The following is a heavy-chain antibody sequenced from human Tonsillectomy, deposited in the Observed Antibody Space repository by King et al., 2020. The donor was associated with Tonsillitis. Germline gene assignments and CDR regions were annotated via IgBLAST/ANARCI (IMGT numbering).Heavy chain of an antibody. D-gene: IGHD1-14*01. Sequence: QLVQSGAEVKKPGASVKVSCKASGYTFTNYGISWVRQAPGQGLEWMGGISAYNGNTNYAQKLQGRVTMTTDTSTSTAYMELRSLRSDDTAVYYCARDRRQNRTEHHNTALDIWGKETMVTVSS. CDR1: GYTFTNYG. V-gene: IGHV1-18*04. CDR3: ARDRRQNRTEHHNTALDI. J-gene: IGHJ3*02. CDR2: ISAYNGNT.